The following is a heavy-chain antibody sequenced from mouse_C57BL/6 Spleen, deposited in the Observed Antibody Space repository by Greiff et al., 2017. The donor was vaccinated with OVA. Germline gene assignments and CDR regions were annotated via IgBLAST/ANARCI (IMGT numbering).Heavy chain of an antibody. V-gene: IGHV2-6-1*01. J-gene: IGHJ4*01. Sequence: VQLQESGPGLVAPSQSLSITCTVSGFSLTSYGVHWVRQPPGKGLAWLVVIWSDGSTTYNSALKSRLSISKDNSKSQVFLKMNSLQTDDTAMYYCARHPNWDGAYYAMDYWGQGTSVTVSS. CDR2: IWSDGST. CDR3: ARHPNWDGAYYAMDY. CDR1: GFSLTSYG. D-gene: IGHD4-1*01.